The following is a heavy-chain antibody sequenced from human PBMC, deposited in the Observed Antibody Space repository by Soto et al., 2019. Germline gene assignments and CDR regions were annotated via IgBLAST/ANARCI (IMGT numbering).Heavy chain of an antibody. Sequence: SETMSLTCTVSGGSISSGGYYWSWIRQHPGKGLEWIGYIYYSGSTYYNPSLKSRVTISVDTSKNQFSLKLSSVTAADTAVYYCARGNYYDSSGYFLRSHLNWFDPWGQGTLVTV. CDR3: ARGNYYDSSGYFLRSHLNWFDP. CDR2: IYYSGST. J-gene: IGHJ5*02. D-gene: IGHD3-22*01. V-gene: IGHV4-31*03. CDR1: GGSISSGGYY.